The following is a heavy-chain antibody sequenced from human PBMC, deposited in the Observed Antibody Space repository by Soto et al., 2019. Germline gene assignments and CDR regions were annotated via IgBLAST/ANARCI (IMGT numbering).Heavy chain of an antibody. J-gene: IGHJ6*02. D-gene: IGHD4-17*01. CDR2: ISAYNGNT. Sequence: QVQLVQSGAEVKKPGASVKVSCKASGYTFTSYGISWVRQAPGHGLEGMGWISAYNGNTNYAQKLQGRVTITTDTATSTAYMELGSLRADDTGVYYCAREGSYGGGYYYYYYGMDVWGQGTTVTVSS. V-gene: IGHV1-18*01. CDR3: AREGSYGGGYYYYYYGMDV. CDR1: GYTFTSYG.